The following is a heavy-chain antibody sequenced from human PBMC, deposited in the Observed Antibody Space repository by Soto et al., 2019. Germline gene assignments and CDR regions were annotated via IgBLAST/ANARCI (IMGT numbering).Heavy chain of an antibody. CDR1: GYTFTSYD. Sequence: QVQRVQSGAEVKKPGASVKVSCKASGYTFTSYDINGVRQATGQGLEWMGWMNPNSGNTGYEQKFQGRVTMTTNTSISTAYMELSSLRSEDTAVYYCARGCSGGSCYSGEIWGNGTLVTVSS. CDR3: ARGCSGGSCYSGEI. J-gene: IGHJ4*01. V-gene: IGHV1-8*01. CDR2: MNPNSGNT. D-gene: IGHD2-15*01.